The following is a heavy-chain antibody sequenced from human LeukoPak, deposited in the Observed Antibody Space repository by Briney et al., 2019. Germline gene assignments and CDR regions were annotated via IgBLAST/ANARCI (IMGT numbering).Heavy chain of an antibody. CDR1: GFTFSDYY. Sequence: GGSLRLSCAASGFTFSDYYMSWIRQAPGRGLEWVSYISSSGSTIYYADSVKGRFTISRDNAKNSLYLQMNSPRAEDTAVYYCARDTPPTLVRGRYGMDAWGQGNTVTVYS. CDR2: ISSSGSTI. J-gene: IGHJ6*02. CDR3: ARDTPPTLVRGRYGMDA. D-gene: IGHD3-10*01. V-gene: IGHV3-11*01.